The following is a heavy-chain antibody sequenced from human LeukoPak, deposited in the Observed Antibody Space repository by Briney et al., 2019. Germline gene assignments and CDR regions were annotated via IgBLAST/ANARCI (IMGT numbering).Heavy chain of an antibody. J-gene: IGHJ5*02. CDR3: ARDLVSSGWYADNWFDP. CDR1: GFTFSSYS. V-gene: IGHV3-74*01. CDR2: INSDGSST. Sequence: GGSLRLSCAASGFTFSSYSMNWVRQAPGKGLVWVSRINSDGSSTSYADSVKGRFTISRDNAKNTLYLQMNSLRAEDTAVYYCARDLVSSGWYADNWFDPWGQGTLVTVSS. D-gene: IGHD6-19*01.